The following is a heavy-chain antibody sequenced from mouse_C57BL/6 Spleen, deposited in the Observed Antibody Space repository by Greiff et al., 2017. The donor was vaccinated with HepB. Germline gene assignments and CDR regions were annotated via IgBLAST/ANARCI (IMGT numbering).Heavy chain of an antibody. CDR3: ARNPDGYYVYYYAMDY. Sequence: VQLQQSGPGLVQPSQSLSITCTVSGFSLTSYGVHWVRQSPGKGLEWLGVIWSGGSTDYNAAFISRLSISKDNSKSQVFFKMNSLQADDTAIYYCARNPDGYYVYYYAMDYWGQGTSVTVSS. J-gene: IGHJ4*01. CDR1: GFSLTSYG. D-gene: IGHD2-3*01. CDR2: IWSGGST. V-gene: IGHV2-2*01.